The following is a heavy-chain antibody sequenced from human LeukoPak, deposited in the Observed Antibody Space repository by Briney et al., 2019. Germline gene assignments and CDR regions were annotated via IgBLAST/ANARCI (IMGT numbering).Heavy chain of an antibody. Sequence: SETLSLTCTVSGGSIIDYYWSWIRQSAGKGLEWIGRIYTSVSTNYNPSLKSRVTISVDTSKNQFSLKLSSVTAADTAVYYCARARRDLLAFDLWGQGTMVTVSS. V-gene: IGHV4-4*07. CDR1: GGSIIDYY. CDR3: ARARRDLLAFDL. CDR2: IYTSVST. D-gene: IGHD1-26*01. J-gene: IGHJ3*01.